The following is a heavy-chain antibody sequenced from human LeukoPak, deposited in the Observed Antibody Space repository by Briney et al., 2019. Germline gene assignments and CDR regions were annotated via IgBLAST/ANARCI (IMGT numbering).Heavy chain of an antibody. CDR1: GGSISSSSDY. V-gene: IGHV4-39*01. D-gene: IGHD6-13*01. CDR3: ARLYRLSSRVMDAFAI. Sequence: SETLSLTCTVSGGSISSSSDYWGWIRQRPGKGLEWIGSIYYSGSTYYNPSLRSRVTISVDTYKNQFSLMHSSGTAADAALYCCARLYRLSSRVMDAFAIWGQGKMVTASS. CDR2: IYYSGST. J-gene: IGHJ3*02.